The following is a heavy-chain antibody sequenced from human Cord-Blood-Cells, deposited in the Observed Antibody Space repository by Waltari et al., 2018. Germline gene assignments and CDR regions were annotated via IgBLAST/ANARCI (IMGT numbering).Heavy chain of an antibody. V-gene: IGHV4-39*01. CDR3: ASTAPYYDDSSGYYYFDY. CDR2: ICYRGST. D-gene: IGHD3-22*01. Sequence: QLQLQESGPGLVKPSETLSLTCTVSGGSISSSSYYWGWIRQPPGKGLGGIGSICYRGSTDYNPSLKGGVGISVDTSRDQFSLKRSSVTAADTAVYYCASTAPYYDDSSGYYYFDYWGQGTLVTVSS. CDR1: GGSISSSSYY. J-gene: IGHJ4*02.